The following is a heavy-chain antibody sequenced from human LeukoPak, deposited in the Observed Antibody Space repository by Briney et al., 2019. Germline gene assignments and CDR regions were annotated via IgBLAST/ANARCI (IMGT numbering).Heavy chain of an antibody. Sequence: PSETLSLTCTVSDGSISNYHWSWVRQPPGKGLEYIAYIYYTGSTDYNPSLKSRVTISVDTSKNQFSLELSSVTAADTAVYYCARGRFELPYWGQGTLVTVSS. CDR3: ARGRFELPY. CDR2: IYYTGST. J-gene: IGHJ4*02. V-gene: IGHV4-59*01. CDR1: DGSISNYH. D-gene: IGHD3-9*01.